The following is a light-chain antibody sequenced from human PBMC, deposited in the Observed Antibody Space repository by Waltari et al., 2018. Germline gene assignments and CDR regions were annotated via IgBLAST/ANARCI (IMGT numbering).Light chain of an antibody. V-gene: IGLV2-8*01. Sequence: QPALTQPPSASGSPGPSVTISCSGTNRDVGVFNFVSCYQQHPGEAPKRMIYDVTKPPSGVPDRFSGSKSDNTASLTVSWLQAEDEADYYCSSFSGSNNYNVVFGGGTKLTVL. CDR3: SSFSGSNNYNVV. CDR1: NRDVGVFNF. J-gene: IGLJ2*01. CDR2: DVT.